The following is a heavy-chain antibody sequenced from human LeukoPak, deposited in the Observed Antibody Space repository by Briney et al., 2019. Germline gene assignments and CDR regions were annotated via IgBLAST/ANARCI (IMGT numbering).Heavy chain of an antibody. CDR2: IYTSGST. Sequence: SETLSLTCTVSGGSISSYYWSWIRQPAGKGLEWIGRIYTSGSTSYNPSLKGRVTMSVDTSKNQLSLKLSSVTAADTAVYYCARYDRSGYYSYFDYWGQGTLVTVSS. V-gene: IGHV4-4*07. CDR3: ARYDRSGYYSYFDY. J-gene: IGHJ4*02. CDR1: GGSISSYY. D-gene: IGHD3-22*01.